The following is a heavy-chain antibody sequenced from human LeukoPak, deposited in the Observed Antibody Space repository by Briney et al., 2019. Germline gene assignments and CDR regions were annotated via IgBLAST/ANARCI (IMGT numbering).Heavy chain of an antibody. Sequence: GGSLRLSCAASGFTFSSYSMNWVRQAPGKGLEWVSYISSSGSTIYYADSVKGRFTISRDNAKNSLYLQMNSLRAEDTAVYYCARDNRENFDIWGQGTMVTVSS. CDR2: ISSSGSTI. D-gene: IGHD2/OR15-2a*01. CDR1: GFTFSSYS. V-gene: IGHV3-48*04. CDR3: ARDNRENFDI. J-gene: IGHJ3*02.